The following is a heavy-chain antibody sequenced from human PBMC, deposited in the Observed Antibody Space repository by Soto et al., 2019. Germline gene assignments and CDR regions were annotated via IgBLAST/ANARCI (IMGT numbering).Heavy chain of an antibody. CDR2: LYHGGTT. V-gene: IGHV4-38-2*02. D-gene: IGHD3-10*01. CDR1: GYSIRIGSC. Sequence: SETLSLTSTVSGYSIRIGSCVACIRQPPGKGPEWHARLYHGGTTFYKPSLRSPITTSVDAPNNKFSLKLTSVTAADTGVSFWARVHVMVGAGSTFDYWGHGTLVTGAS. J-gene: IGHJ4*01. CDR3: ARVHVMVGAGSTFDY.